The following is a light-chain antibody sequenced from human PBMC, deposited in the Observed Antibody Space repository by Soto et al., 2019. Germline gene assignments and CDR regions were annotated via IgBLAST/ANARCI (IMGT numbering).Light chain of an antibody. J-gene: IGLJ2*01. Sequence: QSALTQPASVSGSPGQSITISCTGTSSDVGGYNYVSWYQQHPGKAPKLMIYDVSNRPSGVSNRFSGSKSGNTASLTISGLQAEDEADYYGSSYTSSSTRVVFGGGTQLTVL. V-gene: IGLV2-14*01. CDR2: DVS. CDR1: SSDVGGYNY. CDR3: SSYTSSSTRVV.